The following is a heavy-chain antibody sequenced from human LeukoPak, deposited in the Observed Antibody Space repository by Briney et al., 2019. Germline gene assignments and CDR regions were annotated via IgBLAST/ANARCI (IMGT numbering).Heavy chain of an antibody. CDR2: ISAYNGNT. V-gene: IGHV1-18*01. CDR3: ARDSSGWYGIAAYYSYGMDV. Sequence: ASVEVSCKASGYTFTSYGISWVRQAPGQGLEWMGWISAYNGNTNYAQKLQGRVTMTTDTSTSTAYMELRSLRSDDTAVYYCARDSSGWYGIAAYYSYGMDVWGQGTTVTVSS. D-gene: IGHD6-19*01. CDR1: GYTFTSYG. J-gene: IGHJ6*02.